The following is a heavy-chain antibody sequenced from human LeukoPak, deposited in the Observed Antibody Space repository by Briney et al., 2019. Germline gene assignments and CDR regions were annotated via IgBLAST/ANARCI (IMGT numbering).Heavy chain of an antibody. Sequence: PGGPLRLSCAASGFTFSSYSMNWVRQAPGKGLEWVSSISSSSSYIYYADSVKGRFTISRDNAKNSLYLQMNSLRAEDTAVYYCARDLSAHYDILTGYYNAFDHWGQGTLVTVSS. V-gene: IGHV3-21*01. CDR3: ARDLSAHYDILTGYYNAFDH. CDR2: ISSSSSYI. CDR1: GFTFSSYS. J-gene: IGHJ4*02. D-gene: IGHD3-9*01.